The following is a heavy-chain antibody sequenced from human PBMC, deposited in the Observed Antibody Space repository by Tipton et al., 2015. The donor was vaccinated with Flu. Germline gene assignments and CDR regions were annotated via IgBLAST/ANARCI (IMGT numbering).Heavy chain of an antibody. J-gene: IGHJ6*02. D-gene: IGHD2/OR15-2a*01. Sequence: TLSLTCTVSGGSISSYYWSWIRQPAGKGLEWIGRIYTSGSTNYNPSLKSRVTMSVDTSKNQFSLKLSSVTAADTAVYYCARYLIRGDFYYGMDVWSQGTTVTVSS. CDR1: GGSISSYY. CDR3: ARYLIRGDFYYGMDV. V-gene: IGHV4-4*07. CDR2: IYTSGST.